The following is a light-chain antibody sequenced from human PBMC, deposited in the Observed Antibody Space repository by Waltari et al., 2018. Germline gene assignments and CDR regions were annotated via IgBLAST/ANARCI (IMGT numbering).Light chain of an antibody. J-gene: IGKJ2*01. CDR1: QLVSCSS. Sequence: EVVLTQSPGTLSLSPGERVTLSCRAIQLVSCSSLAWYQQKPGQAPSLLIDDVSSRATGIPDRFSGSGSGTDFTLTISILEPEDFAVYYCQQYGSSPSMYTFGQGTKLEIK. CDR2: DVS. V-gene: IGKV3-20*01. CDR3: QQYGSSPSMYT.